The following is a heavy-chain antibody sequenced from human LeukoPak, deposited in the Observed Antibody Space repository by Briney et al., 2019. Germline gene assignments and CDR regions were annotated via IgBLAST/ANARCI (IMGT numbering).Heavy chain of an antibody. V-gene: IGHV3-48*03. CDR3: ARATYSRGWLPGRPYY. J-gene: IGHJ4*02. CDR1: GFSFISYE. D-gene: IGHD6-19*01. Sequence: PGGSLRLSCAASGFSFISYEMNWVRQAPGKGLEWVSYISSTSTTIYYADSVKGRFTTSRDNAKNSLYLQMNSLRAEDTAIYYCARATYSRGWLPGRPYYRGQGVLVTVSS. CDR2: ISSTSTTI.